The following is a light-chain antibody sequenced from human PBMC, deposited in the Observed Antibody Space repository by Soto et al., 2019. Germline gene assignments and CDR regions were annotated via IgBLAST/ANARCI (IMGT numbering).Light chain of an antibody. Sequence: DIVMTQSPDSLAVSLGERATINCKSSQSVLYSSNNKNYLAWYQQKPGQPAKLIIYCASTRESGVPDRFSGSGCGTDFTLTISSLQAEDVAVYYCQQYYSTPRTVGQGTKMEIK. J-gene: IGKJ1*01. CDR1: QSVLYSSNNKNY. V-gene: IGKV4-1*01. CDR2: CAS. CDR3: QQYYSTPRT.